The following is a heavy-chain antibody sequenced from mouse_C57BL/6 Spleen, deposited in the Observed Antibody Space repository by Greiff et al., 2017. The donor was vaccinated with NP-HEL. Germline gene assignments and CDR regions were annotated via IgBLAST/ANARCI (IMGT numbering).Heavy chain of an antibody. V-gene: IGHV5-17*01. D-gene: IGHD4-1*01. Sequence: EVKVVESGGGLVKPGGSLKLSCAASGFTFSDYGMHWVRQAPEKGLEWVAYISSGSSTIYYADTVKGRFTISRDNAKNTLFLQMTSLRSEDTAMYYCARRPWGAMDYWGQGTSVTVSS. J-gene: IGHJ4*01. CDR1: GFTFSDYG. CDR2: ISSGSSTI. CDR3: ARRPWGAMDY.